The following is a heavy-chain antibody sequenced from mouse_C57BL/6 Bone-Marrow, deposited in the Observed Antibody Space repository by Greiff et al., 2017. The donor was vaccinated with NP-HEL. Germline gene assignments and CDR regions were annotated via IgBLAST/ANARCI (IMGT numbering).Heavy chain of an antibody. J-gene: IGHJ4*01. V-gene: IGHV3-6*01. Sequence: EVQLQQSGPGLVKPSQSLSLTCSVTGYSITSGYYWNWIRQFPGNKLEWMGYISYDGSNNYNPSLKNRISITRDTSKNQFFLKLNSVTTEDTATYYCARERIFYAMDYWGQGTSVTVSS. CDR3: ARERIFYAMDY. CDR1: GYSITSGYY. CDR2: ISYDGSN.